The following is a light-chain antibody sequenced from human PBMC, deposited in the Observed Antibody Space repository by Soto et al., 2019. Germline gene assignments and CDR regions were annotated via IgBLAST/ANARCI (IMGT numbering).Light chain of an antibody. J-gene: IGLJ2*01. Sequence: QSALTQPASVSGSPGQSISISCTGTSSDVGGYNYVSWYQQHPGKAPKLMIYEVSNRPSGVSNRFSGSKSGNTASLRISALQAEDEADYYCSSHTSSSTSVVFGGGTKLTVL. CDR1: SSDVGGYNY. CDR3: SSHTSSSTSVV. V-gene: IGLV2-14*01. CDR2: EVS.